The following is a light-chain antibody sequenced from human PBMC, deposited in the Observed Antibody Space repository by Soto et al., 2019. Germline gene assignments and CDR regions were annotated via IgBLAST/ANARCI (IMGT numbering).Light chain of an antibody. CDR1: SSDVGGYKH. Sequence: QSVLSQPASVSGSPGQSITISCTGTSSDVGGYKHVAWYQQYPGKAPKLIIFAVTDRPSGVSNRFSGSKSGNTASLSISGLQAEDEADYYCSSYKSGATLVFGGGTKLTVL. CDR2: AVT. CDR3: SSYKSGATLV. V-gene: IGLV2-14*01. J-gene: IGLJ2*01.